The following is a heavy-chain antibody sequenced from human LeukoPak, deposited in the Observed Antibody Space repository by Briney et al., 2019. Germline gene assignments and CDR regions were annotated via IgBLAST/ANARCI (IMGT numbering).Heavy chain of an antibody. CDR3: AREGGYGYVHY. D-gene: IGHD5-12*01. Sequence: GASVKVSCKASGYTLTTYGFSWVRQAPGQGLEWLGWISAYNGNTNYAQKLQGRVTMTTDTSTSTAYMELRSLRSDDTAVYYCAREGGYGYVHYWGQGTLVTVSS. CDR2: ISAYNGNT. V-gene: IGHV1-18*01. CDR1: GYTLTTYG. J-gene: IGHJ4*02.